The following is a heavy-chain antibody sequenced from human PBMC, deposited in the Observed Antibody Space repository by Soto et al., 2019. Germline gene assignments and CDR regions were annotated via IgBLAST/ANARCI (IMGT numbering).Heavy chain of an antibody. V-gene: IGHV3-48*01. CDR1: GFTFSSHH. CDR2: ITSDSSRI. CDR3: ARHWWSTLTYN. D-gene: IGHD2-8*02. J-gene: IGHJ4*02. Sequence: EVQLVESGGGLVQPGGSLRLSCTVSGFTFSSHHMNWVRQAPGKGLEWLSYITSDSSRIVYADTVEGRFTTSRDNGKNSLYLQMDSLTAEDTAVYYCARHWWSTLTYNWGQGTLVTVSS.